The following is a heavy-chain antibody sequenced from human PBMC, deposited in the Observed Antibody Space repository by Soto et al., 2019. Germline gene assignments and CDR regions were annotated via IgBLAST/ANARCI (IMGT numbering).Heavy chain of an antibody. J-gene: IGHJ4*02. CDR3: AEGGDGVVAAPVSFDY. CDR1: GGSVSSGSYY. CDR2: IYYSGST. Sequence: PSETLSLTCTVSGGSVSSGSYYWSWIRQPPGKGLEWIGYIYYSGSTNYNPSLKSRVTISVDTSKNQFSLKLSSVTAAYKAVYYCAEGGDGVVAAPVSFDYWGQGTLVTVSS. D-gene: IGHD2-15*01. V-gene: IGHV4-61*01.